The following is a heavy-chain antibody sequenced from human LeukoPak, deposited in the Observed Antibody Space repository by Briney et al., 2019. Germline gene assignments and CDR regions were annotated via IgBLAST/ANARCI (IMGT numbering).Heavy chain of an antibody. D-gene: IGHD4-17*01. Sequence: GASVNVSCKVSGYTLTEISMHWVRQAPGQGLEWMGGFNPEDVETIYARSFQGRLTVTEDRSTDTAYMELSSLRAEDTAMYYCATEIVGYGDVHYFDSWGQGTLVTVSS. CDR2: FNPEDVET. V-gene: IGHV1-24*01. CDR3: ATEIVGYGDVHYFDS. CDR1: GYTLTEIS. J-gene: IGHJ4*02.